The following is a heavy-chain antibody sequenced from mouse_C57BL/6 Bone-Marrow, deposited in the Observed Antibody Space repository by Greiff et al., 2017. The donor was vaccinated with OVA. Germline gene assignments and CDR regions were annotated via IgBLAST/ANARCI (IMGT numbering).Heavy chain of an antibody. CDR2: LDPENGDT. D-gene: IGHD1-1*01. CDR1: GFNIKDDY. J-gene: IGHJ2*01. Sequence: VQLQQSGAELVRPGASVKLSCTASGFNIKDDYMHWVKQRPEQGLEWIGWLDPENGDTEYASKFQGKATITAATSSNTAYLQLSSLTSEDTAVYYCTSYYYGSSPYDYWGQGTTLTVSS. CDR3: TSYYYGSSPYDY. V-gene: IGHV14-4*01.